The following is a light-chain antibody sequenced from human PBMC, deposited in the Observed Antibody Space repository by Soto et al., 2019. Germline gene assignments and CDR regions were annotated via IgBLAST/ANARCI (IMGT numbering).Light chain of an antibody. CDR1: QGIRHD. CDR2: TAS. Sequence: DIQMTQSPSSLSASLGDRVTIGFRASQGIRHDLSWYQQKKGKAPKRLIYTASSLQSGVPPRFSGSGYGTEFTLTISSMQNEDFATYYCLQNNSYTVTFGHGSKVDIK. J-gene: IGKJ1*01. V-gene: IGKV1-17*01. CDR3: LQNNSYTVT.